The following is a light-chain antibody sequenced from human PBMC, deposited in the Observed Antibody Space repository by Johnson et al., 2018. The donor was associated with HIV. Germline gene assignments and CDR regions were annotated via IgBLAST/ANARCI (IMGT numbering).Light chain of an antibody. J-gene: IGLJ1*01. CDR2: DNN. Sequence: SILTQPPSVSAAPGQKVTISCSGSSSNIGNNYVSWYQQLPGTAPKLLIYDNNKRPSGIPDRFSGSKSGTSATLGITGLQTGDEADYYCGTWDNSLSAFYVFGSGTKVPVL. CDR1: SSNIGNNY. V-gene: IGLV1-51*01. CDR3: GTWDNSLSAFYV.